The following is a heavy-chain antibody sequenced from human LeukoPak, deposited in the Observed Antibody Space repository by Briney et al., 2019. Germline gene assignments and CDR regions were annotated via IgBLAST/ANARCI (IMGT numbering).Heavy chain of an antibody. CDR3: ARMNGVIYLYYFDY. D-gene: IGHD3-16*01. CDR2: IYPDDSDT. CDR1: AYNFNRAW. J-gene: IGHJ4*02. Sequence: GESLKISCKASAYNFNRAWIGWGRHMPGKGLEWMGIIYPDDSDTRYNPSFQGQVAISVDKSITTAFLQWRSLEASDSAMYYCARMNGVIYLYYFDYWAQGTLVTVST. V-gene: IGHV5-51*01.